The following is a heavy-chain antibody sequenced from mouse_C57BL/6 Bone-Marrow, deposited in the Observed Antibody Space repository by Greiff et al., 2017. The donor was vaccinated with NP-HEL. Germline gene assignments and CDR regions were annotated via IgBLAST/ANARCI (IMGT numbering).Heavy chain of an antibody. CDR3: ARVTTFHAMDY. CDR2: IHPNSGST. D-gene: IGHD2-3*01. CDR1: GYTFTSYW. J-gene: IGHJ4*01. V-gene: IGHV1-64*01. Sequence: VKLMESGAELVKPGASVKLSCKASGYTFTSYWMHWVKQRPGQGLEWIGMIHPNSGSTNYNEKFKSKATLTVDKSSSTAYMQLSSLTSEDSAVYYCARVTTFHAMDYWGQGTSVTVSS.